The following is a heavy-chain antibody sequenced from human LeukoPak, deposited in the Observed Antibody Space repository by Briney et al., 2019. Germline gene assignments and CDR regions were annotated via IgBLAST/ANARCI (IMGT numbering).Heavy chain of an antibody. Sequence: SVKVSRKASGGTFSSYAISWVRQAPGQGLEWMGRIIPILGIANYAQKFQGRVTITADKSTSTAYMELSSLRSEDTAVYYCARESLMIFGGGYFGYWGQGTLVTVSS. CDR2: IIPILGIA. CDR1: GGTFSSYA. J-gene: IGHJ4*02. CDR3: ARESLMIFGGGYFGY. D-gene: IGHD3/OR15-3a*01. V-gene: IGHV1-69*04.